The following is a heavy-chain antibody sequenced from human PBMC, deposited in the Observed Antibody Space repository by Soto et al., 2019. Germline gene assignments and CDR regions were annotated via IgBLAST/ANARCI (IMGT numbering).Heavy chain of an antibody. J-gene: IGHJ6*02. Sequence: QVQLQESGPGLVKPSETLSLTCTVSGGSVSSGSYYWSWIRQPPGKGLEWIGYIYYSGSTNYNPSLKSRVTIPVDTSKNHFSLKLSSVTAADTAVYYCARGIAGWYQGRYYYGMDVWGQGTTVTVSS. V-gene: IGHV4-61*03. CDR2: IYYSGST. CDR1: GGSVSSGSYY. D-gene: IGHD6-19*01. CDR3: ARGIAGWYQGRYYYGMDV.